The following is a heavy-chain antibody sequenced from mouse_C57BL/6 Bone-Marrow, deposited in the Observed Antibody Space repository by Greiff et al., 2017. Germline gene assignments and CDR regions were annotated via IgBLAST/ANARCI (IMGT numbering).Heavy chain of an antibody. Sequence: VQLQQSGPELVKPGASVKLSCKASGYNFTSYDINWVKQRPGQGLEWIGWIYPRDGSTKYKEKFQGKATLTVDTSSSTAYMELHSLTSEDSAVYFCARDYGSSYWYFDVWGTGTTVIVSS. J-gene: IGHJ1*03. V-gene: IGHV1-85*01. D-gene: IGHD1-1*01. CDR1: GYNFTSYD. CDR3: ARDYGSSYWYFDV. CDR2: IYPRDGST.